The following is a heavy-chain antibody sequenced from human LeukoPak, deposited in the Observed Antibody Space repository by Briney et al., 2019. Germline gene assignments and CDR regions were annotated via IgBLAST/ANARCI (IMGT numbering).Heavy chain of an antibody. J-gene: IGHJ4*02. D-gene: IGHD2-15*01. CDR2: INPNSGGT. Sequence: ASVKVSFKASGYTFTVYYMHWVRQAPGQGLEWMGWINPNSGGTNYAQKFQGRVTMTRDTSISTAYMELSRLRSDDTAVYYCARGYCSGGSCYHFDYWGQGTLVTVSS. CDR3: ARGYCSGGSCYHFDY. CDR1: GYTFTVYY. V-gene: IGHV1-2*02.